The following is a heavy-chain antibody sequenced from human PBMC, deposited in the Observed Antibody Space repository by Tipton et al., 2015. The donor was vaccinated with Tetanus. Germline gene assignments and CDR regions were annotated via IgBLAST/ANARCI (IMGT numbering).Heavy chain of an antibody. CDR1: GESFSDYY. D-gene: IGHD1-26*01. CDR2: NHPSGTN. V-gene: IGHV4-34*09. Sequence: TLSLTCAVYGESFSDYYWSWIRQPPGKGLEWIGENHPSGTNGYNPSLKSRVTLSIDMSKNQFSLRLSSVTAADTAVYFCARRVVGATLDYWGQGSLVTVSS. CDR3: ARRVVGATLDY. J-gene: IGHJ4*02.